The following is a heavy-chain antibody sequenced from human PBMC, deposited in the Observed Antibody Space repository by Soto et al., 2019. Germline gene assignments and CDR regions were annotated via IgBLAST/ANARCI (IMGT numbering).Heavy chain of an antibody. Sequence: GASVKVSCKASGGTFSSYAISWVRQAPGQGLEWMGGIIPIFGTANYAQKFQGRVTITADKSTSTAYMELSSLRSEDTAVYYCARKGGNDYGDPTAFDPWGQGTLVTVSS. CDR3: ARKGGNDYGDPTAFDP. V-gene: IGHV1-69*06. J-gene: IGHJ5*02. D-gene: IGHD4-17*01. CDR2: IIPIFGTA. CDR1: GGTFSSYA.